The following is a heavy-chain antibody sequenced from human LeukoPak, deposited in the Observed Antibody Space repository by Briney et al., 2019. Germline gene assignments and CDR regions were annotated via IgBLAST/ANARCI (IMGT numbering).Heavy chain of an antibody. Sequence: SQTLSLTCTVSGGSISSGSYYWSWIRQPAGKGLEWIGRIYTSGSTNYNPSLKSRVTISVDTSKNQFSLKLSSVTAADTAVYYCARKIAAAGEDYFDYWGQGTLVTVSS. CDR3: ARKIAAAGEDYFDY. CDR2: IYTSGST. D-gene: IGHD6-13*01. V-gene: IGHV4-61*02. J-gene: IGHJ4*02. CDR1: GGSISSGSYY.